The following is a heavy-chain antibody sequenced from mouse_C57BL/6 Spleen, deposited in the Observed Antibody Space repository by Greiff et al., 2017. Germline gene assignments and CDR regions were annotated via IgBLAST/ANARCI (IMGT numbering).Heavy chain of an antibody. CDR2: IYPGDGDT. V-gene: IGHV1-80*01. CDR1: GYAFSSYW. Sequence: VKLVESGAELVKPGASVKISCKASGYAFSSYWMNWVKQRPGKGLEWIGQIYPGDGDTNYNGKFKGKATLTADKSSSTAYMQLSSLTSEDSAVYFCARKGRNYAMDYWGQGTSVTVSS. CDR3: ARKGRNYAMDY. J-gene: IGHJ4*01.